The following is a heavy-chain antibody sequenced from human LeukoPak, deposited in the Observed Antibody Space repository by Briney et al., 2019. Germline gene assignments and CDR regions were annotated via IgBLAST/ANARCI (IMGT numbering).Heavy chain of an antibody. D-gene: IGHD2-21*01. V-gene: IGHV1-18*01. Sequence: GASVKVPCKASGYTFTSYGISWVRQAPGQGLEWMGWISAYNGNTNCAQKLQGRVTMTTDTSTTTAYMELRSLRSDDTAVYYCARHSQRTYYYYGMDVWGQGTTVTVSS. J-gene: IGHJ6*02. CDR2: ISAYNGNT. CDR1: GYTFTSYG. CDR3: ARHSQRTYYYYGMDV.